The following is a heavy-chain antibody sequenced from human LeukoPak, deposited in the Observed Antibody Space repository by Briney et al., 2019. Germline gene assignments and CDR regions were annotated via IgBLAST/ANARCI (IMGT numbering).Heavy chain of an antibody. D-gene: IGHD3-16*02. CDR2: INPNSGGT. Sequence: ASVKVSCKASGYTFTGYYMHWVRQAPGQGLEWMGWINPNSGGTNYAQKFQGRVTMTRDTSISTAYMELSRLRSDDTAVYYCLWVWGSYRRAPFDYWGQGTLVTVSS. CDR3: LWVWGSYRRAPFDY. V-gene: IGHV1-2*02. CDR1: GYTFTGYY. J-gene: IGHJ4*02.